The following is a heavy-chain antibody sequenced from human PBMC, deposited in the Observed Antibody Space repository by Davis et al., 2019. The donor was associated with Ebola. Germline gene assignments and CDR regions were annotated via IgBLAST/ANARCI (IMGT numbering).Heavy chain of an antibody. CDR2: ISGSGGST. J-gene: IGHJ4*02. CDR3: ATTQWLREFDN. D-gene: IGHD6-19*01. Sequence: GSLRLSCAASGFIFSSYGMSWVRQAPGKGLEWVSGISGSGGSTNYADFVKGRFTISRDHSKNTLDLQMHSLRGDDTAVYYCATTQWLREFDNWGQGTLVTVSS. V-gene: IGHV3-23*01. CDR1: GFIFSSYG.